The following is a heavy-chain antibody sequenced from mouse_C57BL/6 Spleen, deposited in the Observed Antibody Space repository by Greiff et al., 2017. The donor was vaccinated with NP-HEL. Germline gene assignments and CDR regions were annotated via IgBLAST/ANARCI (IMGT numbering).Heavy chain of an antibody. J-gene: IGHJ4*01. CDR1: GYTFTSYW. CDR2: IDPSDSET. V-gene: IGHV1-52*01. Sequence: QVQLQQPGAELVRPGSSVKLSCKASGYTFTSYWMHWVKQRPIQGLEWIGNIDPSDSETHYNQKFKDKATLTVDKSSSTAYMQLSSLTSEDSAVYYCARGRGNPSYYAMDYWGQGTSVTVSS. CDR3: ARGRGNPSYYAMDY. D-gene: IGHD2-1*01.